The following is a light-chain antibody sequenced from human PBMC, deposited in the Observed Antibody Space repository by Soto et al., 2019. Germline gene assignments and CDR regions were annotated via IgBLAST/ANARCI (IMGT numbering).Light chain of an antibody. CDR3: SSYTTSSTQV. CDR2: EVS. J-gene: IGLJ3*02. Sequence: QSALTQPASVSGSPGQSITISCTGTSSDVGYYNYVSWYQHHPDKVPKLMIYEVSNRPSGVSNRFSGSKSGNTASLTISGLQAEDEADYYCSSYTTSSTQVFGGGTQLTVL. CDR1: SSDVGYYNY. V-gene: IGLV2-14*01.